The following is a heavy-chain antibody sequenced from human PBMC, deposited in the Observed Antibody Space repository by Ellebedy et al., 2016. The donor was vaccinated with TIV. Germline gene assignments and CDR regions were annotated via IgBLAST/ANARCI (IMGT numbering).Heavy chain of an antibody. Sequence: GESLKISXAASGFNFISYSMNWVRQAPGKGLEWVANIKQDGSEQHYVDSVKGRFTISRDNAQNSIYLHMDSLRAEDTAVYYCAAGSGYVIEHWGQGTLVTVSS. V-gene: IGHV3-7*03. CDR1: GFNFISYS. D-gene: IGHD3-22*01. J-gene: IGHJ1*01. CDR2: IKQDGSEQ. CDR3: AAGSGYVIEH.